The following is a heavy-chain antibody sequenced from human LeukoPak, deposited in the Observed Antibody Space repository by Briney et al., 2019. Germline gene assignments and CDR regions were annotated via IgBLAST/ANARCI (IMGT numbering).Heavy chain of an antibody. V-gene: IGHV4-39*07. Sequence: SETLSLTCTVSGGSISSYYWGWIRQPPGKGLEWIGSIYYSGSTYYNPSLKSRVTISVDTSKNQFSLKLSSVTAADTAVYYCASSLDYGVLDYWGQGTLVTVSS. CDR3: ASSLDYGVLDY. CDR1: GGSISSYY. D-gene: IGHD4-17*01. J-gene: IGHJ4*02. CDR2: IYYSGST.